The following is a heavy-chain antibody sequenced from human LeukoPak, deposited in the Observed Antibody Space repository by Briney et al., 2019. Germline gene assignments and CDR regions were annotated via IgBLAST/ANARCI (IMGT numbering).Heavy chain of an antibody. J-gene: IGHJ4*02. D-gene: IGHD5-18*01. V-gene: IGHV3-7*01. CDR3: ARVGYSYGYAGTFDY. CDR1: GFTFSSYW. CDR2: IKQDGSEK. Sequence: PGGSLRLSCAASGFTFSSYWMSWVRQAPGKELEWVANIKQDGSEKYYVDSVKGRFTISRDNAKNSLYLQMNSLRAEDTAVYYCARVGYSYGYAGTFDYWGQGTLVTVSS.